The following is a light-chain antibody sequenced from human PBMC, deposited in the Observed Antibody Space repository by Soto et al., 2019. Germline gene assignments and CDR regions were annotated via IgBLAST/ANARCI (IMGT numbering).Light chain of an antibody. Sequence: QPVLTQPPSVSAAPGQKVTISCSGSSSNIGNNYVSWYQQLPGTAPKLLIYENNKRPSGIPDRFSGSKSGTSATLGITGLQTGDEADYHCATWDSSLRVFGGGTKLTVL. CDR1: SSNIGNNY. CDR2: ENN. CDR3: ATWDSSLRV. V-gene: IGLV1-51*02. J-gene: IGLJ3*02.